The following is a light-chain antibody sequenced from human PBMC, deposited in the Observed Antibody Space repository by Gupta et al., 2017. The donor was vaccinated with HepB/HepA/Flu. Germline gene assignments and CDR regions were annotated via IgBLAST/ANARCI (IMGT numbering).Light chain of an antibody. CDR3: QQQGNTPCLT. V-gene: IGKV3-20*01. CDR1: QPVATSY. Sequence: EIVLTQSPGTLSLSPGERVTLSCRASQPVATSYLAWYQQRPGQAPRLLIYGASTRATGIPDRCSGSGSGTDFALTIIRLEPEDVAVYYCQQQGNTPCLTFGGGTKVEIK. J-gene: IGKJ4*01. CDR2: GAS.